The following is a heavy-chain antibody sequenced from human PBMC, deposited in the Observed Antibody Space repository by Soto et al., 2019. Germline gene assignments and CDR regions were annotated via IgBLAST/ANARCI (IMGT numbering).Heavy chain of an antibody. V-gene: IGHV4-38-2*01. CDR1: GYSISSGYY. Sequence: PSYTLSLTCVVSGYSISSGYYWGWIRQPPGQGLEWIGSIYHSGTTYYNPSLKSRVTISLDTSRNQFSLKLTSVTAAETAVYYCARALLTSSWYAGSWGQGTMVTVSS. CDR2: IYHSGTT. D-gene: IGHD6-13*01. J-gene: IGHJ5*02. CDR3: ARALLTSSWYAGS.